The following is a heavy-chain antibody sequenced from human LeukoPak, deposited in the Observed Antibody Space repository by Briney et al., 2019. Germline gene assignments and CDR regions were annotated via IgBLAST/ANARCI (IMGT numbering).Heavy chain of an antibody. J-gene: IGHJ2*01. CDR1: GGSIGSYY. CDR3: VRDRGRKYQLRYWYFDP. V-gene: IGHV4-31*03. Sequence: SETLSLTCTVSGGSIGSYYWSWIRQHPGKGLEWIGYIYYSGSTYYNPSLKSRVTISVDTSKNQFSLKLSSVTAADTAVYYCVRDRGRKYQLRYWYFDPWGRGTLVTVSS. D-gene: IGHD2-2*01. CDR2: IYYSGST.